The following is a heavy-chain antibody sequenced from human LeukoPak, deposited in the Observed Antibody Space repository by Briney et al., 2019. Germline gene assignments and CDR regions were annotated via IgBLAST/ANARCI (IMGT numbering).Heavy chain of an antibody. V-gene: IGHV3-23*01. CDR1: GFTFSSYA. CDR3: ADSSGYYPQKAIDY. Sequence: GGSLRLSCAASGFTFSSYAMSWVRQAPGKGLEWVSAISGSGGSTYYADSVKGRFTISRDNSKNTLYLQMNSLRAEDTAVYYCADSSGYYPQKAIDYWGQGTLVTVSS. J-gene: IGHJ4*02. D-gene: IGHD3-22*01. CDR2: ISGSGGST.